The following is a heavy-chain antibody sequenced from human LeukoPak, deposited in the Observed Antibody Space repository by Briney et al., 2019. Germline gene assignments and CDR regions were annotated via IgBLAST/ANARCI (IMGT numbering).Heavy chain of an antibody. CDR3: ARGGGLDV. Sequence: GSLRLSCAASGFTFSSFWMNWARQAPGEGLEWVASISHNGNVNYYVDSVKGRFTISRDNAKNSLYLQMSNLRAEDTAVYFCARGGGLDVWGQGATVTVSS. CDR2: ISHNGNVN. V-gene: IGHV3-7*03. D-gene: IGHD3-16*01. J-gene: IGHJ6*02. CDR1: GFTFSSFW.